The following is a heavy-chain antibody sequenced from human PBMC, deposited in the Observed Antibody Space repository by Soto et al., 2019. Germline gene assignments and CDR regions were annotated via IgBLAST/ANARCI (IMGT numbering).Heavy chain of an antibody. V-gene: IGHV3-7*03. CDR2: IKQDGSEE. CDR1: GFTFSSFW. Sequence: EVQLVESGGGLVRPGGSLRLSCAASGFTFSSFWINWVRQAPGKGLEWVANIKQDGSEEYYVDSVKGRFTISRDNAKNSLYLQMNSLRGEDTAVYYCARVPHGMDVWGQGTTVTVSS. J-gene: IGHJ6*02. CDR3: ARVPHGMDV.